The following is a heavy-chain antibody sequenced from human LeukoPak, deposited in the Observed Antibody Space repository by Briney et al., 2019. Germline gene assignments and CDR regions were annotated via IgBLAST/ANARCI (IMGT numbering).Heavy chain of an antibody. CDR1: GGSISSYY. CDR3: VTAAEDHDAFDI. CDR2: IYYSGST. D-gene: IGHD6-13*01. J-gene: IGHJ3*02. V-gene: IGHV4-39*07. Sequence: SETLSLTCTVSGGSISSYYWSWIRQPPGKGLEWIGSIYYSGSTYYNPSLKSRVTISVDTSKNQFSLKLSSVTAADTAVYYCVTAAEDHDAFDIWGQGTMVTVSS.